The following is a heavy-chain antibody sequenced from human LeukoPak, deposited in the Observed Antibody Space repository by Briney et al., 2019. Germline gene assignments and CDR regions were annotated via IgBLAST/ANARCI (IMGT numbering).Heavy chain of an antibody. CDR2: IRNDSSKT. CDR3: AKRAGSAWSAGV. V-gene: IGHV3-30*02. J-gene: IGHJ4*02. CDR1: GFGFSSFG. D-gene: IGHD3-10*01. Sequence: PGGSLRLSCAASGFGFSSFGVHWVRQAPDKGLDWVAYIRNDSSKTYYAESVKGRFTISRDNSKNMVFLQMNSLRSEDTALYYCAKRAGSAWSAGVWGQGTLVTVSS.